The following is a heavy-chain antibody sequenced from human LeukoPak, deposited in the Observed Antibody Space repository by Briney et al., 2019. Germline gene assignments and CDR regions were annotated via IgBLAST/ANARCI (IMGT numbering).Heavy chain of an antibody. V-gene: IGHV4-59*01. J-gene: IGHJ4*02. D-gene: IGHD3-3*01. CDR3: VRGNFWSGYYPYFDY. Sequence: SETLSLTCTVSGGSISSYYWSWIRQPPGKGLEWIGYIYYSGSTNYNPSLKSRVTISVDTSKNQFSLKLSSVTAADTAVYYCVRGNFWSGYYPYFDYWGQGTLVTVSS. CDR1: GGSISSYY. CDR2: IYYSGST.